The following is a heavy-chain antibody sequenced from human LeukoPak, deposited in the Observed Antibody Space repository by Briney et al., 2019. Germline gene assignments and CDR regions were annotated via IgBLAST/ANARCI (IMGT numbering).Heavy chain of an antibody. Sequence: GGSLRLSCAASGFTFDNFALHWVRQAPGKGLKWVALISYDGTTKFYADSVRGRFTVSRDNSENTLYLQMNSLRAEDTAVYYCARDPSIAVAGTGDYWGQGTLVTVSS. J-gene: IGHJ4*02. CDR3: ARDPSIAVAGTGDY. V-gene: IGHV3-30-3*01. CDR1: GFTFDNFA. D-gene: IGHD6-19*01. CDR2: ISYDGTTK.